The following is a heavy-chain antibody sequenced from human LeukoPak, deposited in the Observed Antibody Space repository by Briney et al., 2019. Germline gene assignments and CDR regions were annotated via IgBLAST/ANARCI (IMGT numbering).Heavy chain of an antibody. V-gene: IGHV3-30*04. Sequence: GQSLRPSCAASGFTFSSHTMHWVRQPPGKGLESVAVILYDGSDKYYADSVKGRFSISRDNSKNTLYLQMNGLRAEDTALYYCARDWGYGSGTYYIDWGQGTLVTVSS. J-gene: IGHJ4*02. CDR2: ILYDGSDK. D-gene: IGHD3-10*01. CDR3: ARDWGYGSGTYYID. CDR1: GFTFSSHT.